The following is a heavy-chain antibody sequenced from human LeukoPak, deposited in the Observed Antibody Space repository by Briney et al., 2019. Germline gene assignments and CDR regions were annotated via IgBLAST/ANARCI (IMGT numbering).Heavy chain of an antibody. CDR3: ASLDNRTRRHNIDY. Sequence: SETLSLTCTVSGYSISSGYYWGWIRQPPGKGLEWIGSIYHSGSTYYNPSLKSRVTISVDTSKNQFSLKLSSVTAADTAVYYCASLDNRTRRHNIDYWGQGTLVTVSS. D-gene: IGHD1-1*01. CDR1: GYSISSGYY. CDR2: IYHSGST. J-gene: IGHJ4*02. V-gene: IGHV4-38-2*02.